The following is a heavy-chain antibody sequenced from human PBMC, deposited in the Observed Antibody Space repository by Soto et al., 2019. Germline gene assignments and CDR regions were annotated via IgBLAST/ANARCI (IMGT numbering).Heavy chain of an antibody. CDR2: ISSDGRNK. V-gene: IGHV3-30*04. CDR3: AREDIIVMVTAANFDF. Sequence: QVQLVESGGGVVQPGRSLRLSCAASGFSFSSYTMHWVRQAPGKGLEWVAVISSDGRNKYYADPVKGRVTISRDNSKNTQYLQMSSLSSENAAVYFCAREDIIVMVTAANFDFWGQGTLVTVSS. D-gene: IGHD2-21*02. J-gene: IGHJ4*02. CDR1: GFSFSSYT.